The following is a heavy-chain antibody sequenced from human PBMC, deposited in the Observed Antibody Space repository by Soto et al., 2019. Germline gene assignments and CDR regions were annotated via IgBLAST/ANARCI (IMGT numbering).Heavy chain of an antibody. J-gene: IGHJ4*02. Sequence: QVQLVESGGGVAQPGGSLRLSCVGSGFSFSSYGMHWVRQAPGKGLEWVAVRSYDGVNKYYADSVKGRFTISSDNSKNTLYLQMNSLSTGDTAVYYCVKDTAGRAPFDSWGQGTLVSVSS. CDR2: RSYDGVNK. CDR1: GFSFSSYG. CDR3: VKDTAGRAPFDS. V-gene: IGHV3-30*18. D-gene: IGHD6-13*01.